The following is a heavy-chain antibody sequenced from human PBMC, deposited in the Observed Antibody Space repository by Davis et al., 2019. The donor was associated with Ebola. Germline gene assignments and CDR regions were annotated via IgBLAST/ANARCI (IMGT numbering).Heavy chain of an antibody. CDR2: ISATSYYI. V-gene: IGHV3-21*01. D-gene: IGHD3-16*01. Sequence: GESLKISCAASGFTFSDYSMNWFRQAPGKGLEWVSSISATSYYINYADSLKGRFTISRDNAKNSLFLQMNSLRAEDTAVYYCARVDVSSAFDIWGRGTMVTVSS. CDR3: ARVDVSSAFDI. J-gene: IGHJ3*02. CDR1: GFTFSDYS.